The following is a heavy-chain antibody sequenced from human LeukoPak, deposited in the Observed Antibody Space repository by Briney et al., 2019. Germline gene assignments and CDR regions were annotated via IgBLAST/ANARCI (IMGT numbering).Heavy chain of an antibody. CDR3: ARERSYGDAFDI. J-gene: IGHJ3*02. CDR1: GGSISSYY. V-gene: IGHV4-59*01. Sequence: SETLSLTCTVSGGSISSYYWSWIRQPPGKGLEWIGYIYYSGSTNYNPSLKSRVTISVDTSKNQFSLKLSSVTAADTAVYYCARERSYGDAFDIWGQGKMVTVSS. CDR2: IYYSGST. D-gene: IGHD5-18*01.